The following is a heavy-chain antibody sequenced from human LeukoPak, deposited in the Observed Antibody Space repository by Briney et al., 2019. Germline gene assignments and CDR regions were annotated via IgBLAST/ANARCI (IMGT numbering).Heavy chain of an antibody. CDR1: GLSLSSNS. CDR3: ARDPPDD. Sequence: PGGSLRLSRAASGLSLSSNSMNWSRKAPGKGLEWVSSISSSSSHIYYAASVKGRFTVSRDNAKISLYLQMISLRAEDAAVCYWARDPPDDWGQGTLVTVSS. J-gene: IGHJ4*02. V-gene: IGHV3-21*01. CDR2: ISSSSSHI.